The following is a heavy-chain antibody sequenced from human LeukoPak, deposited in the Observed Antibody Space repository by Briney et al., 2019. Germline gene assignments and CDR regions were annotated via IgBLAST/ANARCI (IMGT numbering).Heavy chain of an antibody. CDR3: VAGTGHSDFDY. J-gene: IGHJ4*02. CDR2: IKSKISGETT. Sequence: GGSLRLSCAASGFTFSNAWMTWVRQAPGKGLEWVGRIKSKISGETTDYAAPVRGRFTISRDDSKNTLSLQMNSLKNEDTALYYCVAGTGHSDFDYWGQGTLVTVS. D-gene: IGHD3/OR15-3a*01. CDR1: GFTFSNAW. V-gene: IGHV3-15*01.